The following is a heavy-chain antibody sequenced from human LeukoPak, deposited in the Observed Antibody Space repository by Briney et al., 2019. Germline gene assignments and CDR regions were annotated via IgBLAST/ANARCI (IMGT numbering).Heavy chain of an antibody. CDR1: GGSISSGSYY. J-gene: IGHJ6*03. V-gene: IGHV4-61*02. CDR3: ARDSSHHYYYMDV. CDR2: IYTSGST. Sequence: KPSETLSLTCTVSGGSISSGSYYWSWIRQPAGKGLEWIGRIYTSGSTNYNPSLKSRVTISVDTSKNQFSLKLSSVTAADTAVYYCARDSSHHYYYMDVWGKGTTVTVSS.